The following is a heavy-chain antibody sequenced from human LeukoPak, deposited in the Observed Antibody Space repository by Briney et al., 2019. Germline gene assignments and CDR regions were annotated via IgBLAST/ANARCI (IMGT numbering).Heavy chain of an antibody. J-gene: IGHJ4*02. CDR2: VYYTGTT. V-gene: IGHV4-39*07. CDR1: GDSLFGNTYY. CDR3: VRNPGGKYYFDY. Sequence: SETLSLTCTVSGDSLFGNTYYWGWLRQPPGKELEWIASVYYTGTTYYNPSLKSRVTMSVDTSQNQFSPRLTSVTAADTAVYYCVRNPGGKYYFDYWGQGTLVSVSS.